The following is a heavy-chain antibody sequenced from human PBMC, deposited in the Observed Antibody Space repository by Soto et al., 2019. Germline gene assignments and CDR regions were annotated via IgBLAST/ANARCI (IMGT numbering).Heavy chain of an antibody. Sequence: SETLSLTCTVSGASISSSYWSWIRQPPGKGLEWIGYIFHSGTTNHNPSLKSRVTISVDTSKNQFSLKLSSVTAADTAVYYCARDNRTMTTVTIAYYYYYGMDVWGQGTTVTVS. J-gene: IGHJ6*01. CDR3: ARDNRTMTTVTIAYYYYYGMDV. CDR2: IFHSGTT. CDR1: GASISSSY. D-gene: IGHD4-17*01. V-gene: IGHV4-59*12.